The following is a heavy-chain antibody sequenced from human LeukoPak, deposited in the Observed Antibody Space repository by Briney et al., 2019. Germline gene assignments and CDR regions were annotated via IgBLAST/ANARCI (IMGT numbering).Heavy chain of an antibody. V-gene: IGHV3-64*01. CDR1: GFTFSSYP. CDR3: AREEPAGSTDY. CDR2: ISGDGSRT. Sequence: GGSLRLXCVASGFTFSSYPMHWVRQAPGKGLEYVSVISGDGSRTYYTNSVKGRFTISRDNSKNTLYLQMGSLRDEDMAVYYCAREEPAGSTDYWGQGTLVTVSS. D-gene: IGHD1-14*01. J-gene: IGHJ4*02.